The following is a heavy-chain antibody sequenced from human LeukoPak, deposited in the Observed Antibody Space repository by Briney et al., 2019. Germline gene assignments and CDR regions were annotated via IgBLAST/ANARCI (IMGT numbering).Heavy chain of an antibody. Sequence: SVKVSCKASGGTFISYAISWVRQAPGQGREWMGGIIPIFGTANYAQKFQGRVTITADESTSTAYMELSRLRSEDTAVYYCAREKKVNTHYDILTGSHDAFDIWGQGTMVTVSS. CDR2: IIPIFGTA. CDR1: GGTFISYA. J-gene: IGHJ3*02. D-gene: IGHD3-9*01. CDR3: AREKKVNTHYDILTGSHDAFDI. V-gene: IGHV1-69*13.